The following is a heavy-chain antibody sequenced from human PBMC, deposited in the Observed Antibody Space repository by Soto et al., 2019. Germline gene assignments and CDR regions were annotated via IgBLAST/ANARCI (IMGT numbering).Heavy chain of an antibody. D-gene: IGHD6-13*01. CDR1: GGSFSGYY. CDR3: ARGSRGPYSSSWYHSPHYYYYYGMDV. Sequence: SETLSLTCAVYGGSFSGYYWSWIRQPPGKGLEWLGEINHSGSTNYNPSLKSRVTISVDTSKNQFSLKLSSVTAADTAVYYCARGSRGPYSSSWYHSPHYYYYYGMDVWGQGTTVTVSS. J-gene: IGHJ6*02. CDR2: INHSGST. V-gene: IGHV4-34*01.